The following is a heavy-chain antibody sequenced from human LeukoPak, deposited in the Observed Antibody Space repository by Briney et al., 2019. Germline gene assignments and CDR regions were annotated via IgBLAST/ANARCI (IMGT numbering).Heavy chain of an antibody. CDR2: IYSGGST. D-gene: IGHD6-13*01. CDR3: ARFSQQNSFDY. Sequence: GGSLRLSCAASGFTVSSNYMSWVRQAPGKGLEWVSVIYSGGSTYYADSVKGRFTISRDDSKNTLYLQMNSLRAEDTAVYYCARFSQQNSFDYWGQGTLVTVSS. J-gene: IGHJ4*02. V-gene: IGHV3-53*01. CDR1: GFTVSSNY.